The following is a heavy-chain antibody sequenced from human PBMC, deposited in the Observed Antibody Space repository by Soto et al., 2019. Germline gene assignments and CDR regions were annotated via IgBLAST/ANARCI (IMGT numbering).Heavy chain of an antibody. Sequence: GGSLRLSCAASGFTFSSYGMHWVRQAPGKGPEWVAVISYDGSNKYYADSVKGRFTISRDNSKNTLYLQMNSLRAEDTAVYYCAKVPTVTTLYYYYYYGMDVWGQGTTVTVSS. CDR1: GFTFSSYG. CDR3: AKVPTVTTLYYYYYYGMDV. V-gene: IGHV3-30*18. CDR2: ISYDGSNK. D-gene: IGHD4-4*01. J-gene: IGHJ6*02.